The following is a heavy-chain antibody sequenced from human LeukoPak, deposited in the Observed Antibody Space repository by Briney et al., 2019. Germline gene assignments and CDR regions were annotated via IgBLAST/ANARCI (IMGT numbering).Heavy chain of an antibody. CDR3: GRRRIDCSDTGCYVDY. CDR2: MNPNRGDT. J-gene: IGHJ4*02. D-gene: IGHD2-15*01. CDR1: GYTFTVYY. V-gene: IGHV1-2*02. Sequence: ASVTVSFKSSGYTFTVYYIHWMRQAPGQGLEWMGWMNPNRGDTSYAQKFQGRVTMTRDTPINTAYMELSGLTSGDTAVYYCGRRRIDCSDTGCYVDYWGQGTLVTVSS.